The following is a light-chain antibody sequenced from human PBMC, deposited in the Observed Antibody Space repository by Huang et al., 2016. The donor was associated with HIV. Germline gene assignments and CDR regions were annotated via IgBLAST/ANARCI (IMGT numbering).Light chain of an antibody. V-gene: IGKV1-9*01. J-gene: IGKJ4*01. CDR3: QQFSSYSPLT. Sequence: IQLTQSPSSLSASVGDRDTITCRASQGISNSLVWYQQKPGRAPKLLIYAASTLQSGVTSRFSGSGSGTDFTLTISSLQPEDSATYYCQQFSSYSPLTFGGGTKVEIK. CDR1: QGISNS. CDR2: AAS.